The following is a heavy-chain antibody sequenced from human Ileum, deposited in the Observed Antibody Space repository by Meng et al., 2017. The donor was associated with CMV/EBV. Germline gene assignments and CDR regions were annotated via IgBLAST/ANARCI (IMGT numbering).Heavy chain of an antibody. CDR3: AVRKGSGWFPFDY. CDR2: IRYDGSNE. J-gene: IGHJ4*02. CDR1: GFTFSSYG. D-gene: IGHD6-19*01. V-gene: IGHV3-30*02. Sequence: GGSLRLSCAASGFTFSSYGMHWVRQAPGKGLEWVALIRYDGSNEYYADSVKGRFTISRDNSKNTLFLQMNSLRTEDTAVYYCAVRKGSGWFPFDYWGQGTLVTVSS.